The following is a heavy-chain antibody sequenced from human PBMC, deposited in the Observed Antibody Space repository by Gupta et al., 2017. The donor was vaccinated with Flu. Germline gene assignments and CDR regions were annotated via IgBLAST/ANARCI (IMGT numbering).Heavy chain of an antibody. CDR3: AIDNTVYDSAPYFDY. CDR1: GFPFPTTW. Sequence: EVRLVESGGGLVMRGGSLSFSCAASGFPFPTTWMSWVRQAPGKGLEWVGRIRSKFDGGTTDYTAPVKDRFTISRDDSKNTLYLQMNSLKTEDTAVYFCAIDNTVYDSAPYFDYWGQGTLVSVSS. D-gene: IGHD5/OR15-5a*01. V-gene: IGHV3-15*01. CDR2: IRSKFDGGTT. J-gene: IGHJ4*02.